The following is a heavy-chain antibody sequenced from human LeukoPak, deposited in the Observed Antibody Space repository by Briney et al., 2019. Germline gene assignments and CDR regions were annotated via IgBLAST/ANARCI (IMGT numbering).Heavy chain of an antibody. J-gene: IGHJ5*02. Sequence: PSETLSLTCTVSGGSISSGGYYWSWLRQHPGKGLESIGYIYYSGSTYYNPSLKSRVTISVDTSKNQFSLKLSSVTAADTAVYYCARNYGGNSVENWFDPWGQGTLVTVSS. V-gene: IGHV4-31*03. CDR3: ARNYGGNSVENWFDP. D-gene: IGHD4-23*01. CDR1: GGSISSGGYY. CDR2: IYYSGST.